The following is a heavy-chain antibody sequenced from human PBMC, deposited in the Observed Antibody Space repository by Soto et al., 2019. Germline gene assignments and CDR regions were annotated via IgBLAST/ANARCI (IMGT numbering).Heavy chain of an antibody. Sequence: ASVKVSCKVSGYTLTELSMHWVRQAPGKGLEWMGGFDPEDGETIYAQKFQGRVTMTEDTSTDTAYMELSSLRSEDTAVYYCATDPPYSSGPTPYYFDYWGQGTLVTVSS. CDR3: ATDPPYSSGPTPYYFDY. CDR1: GYTLTELS. CDR2: FDPEDGET. D-gene: IGHD6-19*01. J-gene: IGHJ4*02. V-gene: IGHV1-24*01.